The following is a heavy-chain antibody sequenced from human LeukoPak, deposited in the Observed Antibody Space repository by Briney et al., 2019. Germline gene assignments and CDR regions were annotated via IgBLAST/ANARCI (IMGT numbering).Heavy chain of an antibody. J-gene: IGHJ4*02. CDR2: ISGSGGST. D-gene: IGHD6-13*01. Sequence: GASLRLACAASGFTFSSYAMSWVRQAPGKGLEWVSAISGSGGSTYYADSVKGRFTISRDNSKNTLYLQMNSLRAEDTAVYYCAKCFSSSWYEFWDYWGQGTLVTVSS. CDR3: AKCFSSSWYEFWDY. CDR1: GFTFSSYA. V-gene: IGHV3-23*01.